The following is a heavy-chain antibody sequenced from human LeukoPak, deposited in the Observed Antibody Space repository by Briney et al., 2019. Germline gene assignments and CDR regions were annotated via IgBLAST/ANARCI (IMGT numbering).Heavy chain of an antibody. J-gene: IGHJ4*02. Sequence: SGPTLLKPTQTLTLTCTFSGFSLRTSGVGVGWIRQPPGKALEWLALIYWNDDKRYSPSLKSRLTITKDTSKNQVVLTMTNMDPVDTATYYCAHRESEFDYWGQGTLVTVSS. CDR2: IYWNDDK. CDR1: GFSLRTSGVG. CDR3: AHRESEFDY. V-gene: IGHV2-5*01.